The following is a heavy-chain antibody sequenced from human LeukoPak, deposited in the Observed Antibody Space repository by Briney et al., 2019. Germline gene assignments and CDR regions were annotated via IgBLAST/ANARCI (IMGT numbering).Heavy chain of an antibody. D-gene: IGHD6-6*01. CDR1: GFTISNYY. V-gene: IGHV3-11*04. J-gene: IGHJ5*02. CDR2: ISSSGSNI. Sequence: GGSLRLSCAASGFTISNYYMSWIRQAPGPGLELLSYISSSGSNIYYADSVKGRFTIARDNAKNSLYLQMNSLRGEDTAVYYCARGESYYSSSSPWFDPWGQGNLVTVSS. CDR3: ARGESYYSSSSPWFDP.